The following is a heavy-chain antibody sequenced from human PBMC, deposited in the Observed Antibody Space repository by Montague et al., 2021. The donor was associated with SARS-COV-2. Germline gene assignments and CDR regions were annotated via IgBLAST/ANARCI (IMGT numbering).Heavy chain of an antibody. CDR3: ARDLSYGDYNYYYGMDV. Sequence: SLRLSCAASGFTFSSYWMSWVRQAPGKGLEWVANIKQDGSEKYYVDSVEGRFTISRDNAKNSLYLQMNSLRAEDTAVYYCARDLSYGDYNYYYGMDVWGQGTTVTVS. V-gene: IGHV3-7*03. CDR1: GFTFSSYW. D-gene: IGHD4-17*01. CDR2: IKQDGSEK. J-gene: IGHJ6*02.